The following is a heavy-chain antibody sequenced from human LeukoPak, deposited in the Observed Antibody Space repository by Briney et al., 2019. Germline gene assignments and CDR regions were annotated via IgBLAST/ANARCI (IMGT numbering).Heavy chain of an antibody. Sequence: QPGGSLRLSCAASGFSFRTYAMTWVRQAPGKGLEWVSSISGSGATTYNADPLKGRFTISRDNSENTLYLQMNSLRAEDTAVYYCARDSSSWSHFDYWGQGTLVTVSS. CDR1: GFSFRTYA. D-gene: IGHD6-13*01. V-gene: IGHV3-23*01. CDR3: ARDSSSWSHFDY. CDR2: ISGSGATT. J-gene: IGHJ4*02.